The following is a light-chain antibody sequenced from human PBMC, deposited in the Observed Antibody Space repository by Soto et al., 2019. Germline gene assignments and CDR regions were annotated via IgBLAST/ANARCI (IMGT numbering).Light chain of an antibody. CDR1: SDNVGGYNY. CDR3: SSFAGNNNLV. CDR2: EVS. J-gene: IGLJ2*01. Sequence: QYALTQPPSASGSPGQSVTISCTGTSDNVGGYNYVSWYQQHPGKAPKLMISEVSKRPSGVPDRFSGSKSGNTASLTVSGLQAEDEADYYCSSFAGNNNLVFGGGTKLTAL. V-gene: IGLV2-8*01.